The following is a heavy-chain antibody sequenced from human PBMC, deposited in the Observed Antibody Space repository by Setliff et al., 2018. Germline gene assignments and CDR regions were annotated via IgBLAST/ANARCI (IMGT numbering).Heavy chain of an antibody. V-gene: IGHV4-39*01. Sequence: SETLSLTCTVSGGSISSGNYFWGWIRQPPGKGLEWIVSVPKGGTPKYNGSLESRVTIFVDTSKNQFSLKLTSVTAADTAVYYCGRGFSRIEGWGNWFDPWGQGILVTVSS. J-gene: IGHJ5*02. CDR2: VPKGGTP. CDR1: GGSISSGNYF. CDR3: GRGFSRIEGWGNWFDP. D-gene: IGHD2-15*01.